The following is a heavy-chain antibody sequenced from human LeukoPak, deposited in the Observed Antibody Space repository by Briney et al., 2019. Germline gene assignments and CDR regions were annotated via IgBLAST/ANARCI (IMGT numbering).Heavy chain of an antibody. J-gene: IGHJ4*02. CDR3: ARNIVATTNYDS. CDR2: INLNSGHT. V-gene: IGHV1-8*01. CDR1: GYTFTSYD. D-gene: IGHD5-12*01. Sequence: ASVKVSCKASGYTFTSYDINWVRQATGQGLEWMGWINLNSGHTGFAQKFQGRVTLTWDTSISTAYMELSSLTSGDTAVYYCARNIVATTNYDSWGQGTLVTVSS.